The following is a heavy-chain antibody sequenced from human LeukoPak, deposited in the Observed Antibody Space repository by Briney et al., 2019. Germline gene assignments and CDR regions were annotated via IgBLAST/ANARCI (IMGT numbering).Heavy chain of an antibody. Sequence: GASVKVSCKASGYTFTGYYMHWVRQAPGQGLEWMGWINPNSGGTNYAQKLQGRVTMTTDTSTSTAYMELRSLRSDDTAVYYRARVPAALDAFDIWGQGTMVTVSS. V-gene: IGHV1-2*02. J-gene: IGHJ3*02. D-gene: IGHD2-2*01. CDR1: GYTFTGYY. CDR2: INPNSGGT. CDR3: ARVPAALDAFDI.